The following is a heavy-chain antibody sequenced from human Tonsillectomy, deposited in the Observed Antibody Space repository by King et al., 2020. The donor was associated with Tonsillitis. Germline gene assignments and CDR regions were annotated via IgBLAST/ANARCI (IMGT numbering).Heavy chain of an antibody. J-gene: IGHJ3*02. CDR1: GYTFTSYG. CDR3: ARDNFPYSSAPEPFDI. D-gene: IGHD6-25*01. CDR2: ISANSGNT. Sequence: VQLVQSGGEVKKPGASVKVSCKASGYTFTSYGISWVRQAPGQGLEWMGWISANSGNTDYAQKLQGRVTMTTDTSTSTAYMELRSLRSDDTAVYYCARDNFPYSSAPEPFDIWGQGTMVTVSS. V-gene: IGHV1-18*04.